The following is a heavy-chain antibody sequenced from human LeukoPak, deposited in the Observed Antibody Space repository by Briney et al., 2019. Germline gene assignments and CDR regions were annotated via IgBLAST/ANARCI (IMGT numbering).Heavy chain of an antibody. Sequence: PGGSLRLSCAASGFIISSYEMTWVRQAPGKGLEWLSYISDSSSSIYYADSVKGRFTISRDNAKNSLYLQMNSLRAEDTAVYYCARAPLVFWSGYLGMDVWGKGTTVTVSS. CDR3: ARAPLVFWSGYLGMDV. V-gene: IGHV3-48*03. CDR1: GFIISSYE. CDR2: ISDSSSSI. D-gene: IGHD3-3*01. J-gene: IGHJ6*04.